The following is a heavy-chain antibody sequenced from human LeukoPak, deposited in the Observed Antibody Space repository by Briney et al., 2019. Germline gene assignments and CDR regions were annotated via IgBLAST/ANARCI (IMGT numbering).Heavy chain of an antibody. CDR3: ARGTRGGALFDY. J-gene: IGHJ4*02. D-gene: IGHD2-2*01. CDR2: VFYTGST. CDR1: GVSITSYC. V-gene: IGHV4-59*01. Sequence: SETLSLICTVSGVSITSYCWSWIRQPPGKGLEWIGYVFYTGSTNYNSSLKSRVTISVDTSKNQFSLKLSSVSAADTAVYYCARGTRGGALFDYWGQGTMVIVSS.